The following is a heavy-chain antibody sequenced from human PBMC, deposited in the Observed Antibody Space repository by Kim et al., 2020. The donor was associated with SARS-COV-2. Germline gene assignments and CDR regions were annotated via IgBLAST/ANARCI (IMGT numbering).Heavy chain of an antibody. CDR2: INPNSGGT. V-gene: IGHV1-2*02. Sequence: ASVKVSCKASGYTFTDYYIHWVRQAPGQGLEWMGCINPNSGGTDYAQKFQGRVTMTADASISTAYIELTSLRSDDTAVFYCARGGNSAYDFHRSRNFYYHNGLDVWGQGTTVTVSS. CDR1: GYTFTDYY. CDR3: ARGGNSAYDFHRSRNFYYHNGLDV. D-gene: IGHD5-12*01. J-gene: IGHJ6*02.